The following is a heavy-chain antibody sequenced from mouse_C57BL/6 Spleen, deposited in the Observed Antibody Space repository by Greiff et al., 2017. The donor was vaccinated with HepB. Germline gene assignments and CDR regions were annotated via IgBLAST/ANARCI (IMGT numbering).Heavy chain of an antibody. J-gene: IGHJ1*03. CDR2: IHPNSGST. V-gene: IGHV1-64*01. CDR1: GYTFTSYW. Sequence: QVQLQQPGAELVKPGASVKLSCKASGYTFTSYWMHWVKQRPGQGLAWIGMIHPNSGSTNYNEKFKSKATLTVDKSSSTAYMQLSSLTSEDSAVYYCARPGDWYFDVWGTGTTVTVSS. CDR3: ARPGDWYFDV.